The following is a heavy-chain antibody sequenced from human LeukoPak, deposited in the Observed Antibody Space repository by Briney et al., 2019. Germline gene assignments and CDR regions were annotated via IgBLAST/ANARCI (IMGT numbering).Heavy chain of an antibody. CDR2: IWYDGSNK. J-gene: IGHJ6*02. V-gene: IGHV3-33*01. Sequence: PGGSLRLSCAASGFTFSSYGMHWVRQAPGKGLEGVAVIWYDGSNKYYADSVKGRFTISRDNSKNTLYLQMNSLRAEDTAVYYCARGLYSLRYLDYYRMDVWGQGTTVTVSS. CDR1: GFTFSSYG. D-gene: IGHD3-9*01. CDR3: ARGLYSLRYLDYYRMDV.